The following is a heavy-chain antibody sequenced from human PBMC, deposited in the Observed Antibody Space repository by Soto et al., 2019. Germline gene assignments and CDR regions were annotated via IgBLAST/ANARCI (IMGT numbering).Heavy chain of an antibody. V-gene: IGHV1-69*01. CDR3: ARDKSAVLMVYAMLRFGYYYGMDV. Sequence: QVQLVQSGAEVKKPGSSVNVSCKASGGTFSSYAISWVRQAPGQGLEWMGGIIPIFGTANYAKKFQGRVTITADESTSTAYMKLSSLRSEDTAVYYCARDKSAVLMVYAMLRFGYYYGMDVWGQGTTVTVSS. J-gene: IGHJ6*02. D-gene: IGHD2-8*01. CDR1: GGTFSSYA. CDR2: IIPIFGTA.